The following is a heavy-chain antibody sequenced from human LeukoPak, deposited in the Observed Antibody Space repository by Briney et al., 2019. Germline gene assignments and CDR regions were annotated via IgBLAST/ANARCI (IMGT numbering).Heavy chain of an antibody. CDR2: MKWDGSSI. V-gene: IGHV3-74*01. J-gene: IGHJ6*04. CDR1: GFPLSSYW. CDR3: ARVRLRPEDYYYYGMDV. Sequence: GGSLRLSCAASGFPLSSYWMHWVRQAPGKGRVWVSRMKWDGSSISYADSVKGRFTISRDSAKNTLYLQMNSLRVEDTAVYYCARVRLRPEDYYYYGMDVWGKGTTVTVSS.